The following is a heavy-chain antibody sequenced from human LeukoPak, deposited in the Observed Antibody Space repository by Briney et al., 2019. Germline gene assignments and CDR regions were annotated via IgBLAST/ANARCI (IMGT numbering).Heavy chain of an antibody. CDR2: ISVYNGNT. D-gene: IGHD2-15*01. V-gene: IGHV1-18*01. CDR1: GYTFSSYG. Sequence: ASVKVSCKASGYTFSSYGFSWVRQAPGQGLEWMGWISVYNGNTNYAQKFQGRVTMTTETSTNIAYLELRSLRSDDTAVYYCARDLQGYCRGGRSVGFWGQGTLVTVSS. CDR3: ARDLQGYCRGGRSVGF. J-gene: IGHJ4*02.